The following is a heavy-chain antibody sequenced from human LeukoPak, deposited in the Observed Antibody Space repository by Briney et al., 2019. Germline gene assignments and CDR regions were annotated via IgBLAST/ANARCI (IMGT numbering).Heavy chain of an antibody. CDR2: TIANSGGT. CDR1: GYTFTYQY. V-gene: IGHV1-2*02. D-gene: IGHD1-26*01. CDR3: ARGLALYKWELQDNDY. J-gene: IGHJ4*02. Sequence: ASVNVTCQTSGYTFTYQYLHWLRQPPAKGLAWMGFTIANSGGTNFAQKLQGRVTMTRDTSTSTGYMELSTLRSDGTAVYYCARGLALYKWELQDNDYWGQGTLVTVSS.